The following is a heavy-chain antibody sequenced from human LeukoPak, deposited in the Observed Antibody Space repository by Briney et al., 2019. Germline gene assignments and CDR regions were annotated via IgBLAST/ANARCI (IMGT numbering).Heavy chain of an antibody. Sequence: SETLSLTCIVSNGSISSGFNYWTWIRQPAGGGLEWIGRMHTTGSTYYSPSLKSRVTISVDTSKNQFSLKLSSVTAADTAVYYCARVPNSYGSGSYYKGINDAFDIWGQGTMVTVSS. V-gene: IGHV4-61*02. CDR2: MHTTGST. CDR1: NGSISSGFNY. CDR3: ARVPNSYGSGSYYKGINDAFDI. J-gene: IGHJ3*02. D-gene: IGHD3-10*01.